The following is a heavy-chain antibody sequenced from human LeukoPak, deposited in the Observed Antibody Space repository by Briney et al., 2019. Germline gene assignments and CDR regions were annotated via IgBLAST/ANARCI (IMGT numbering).Heavy chain of an antibody. D-gene: IGHD6-13*01. CDR2: IIPILGIA. Sequence: GASVKVSCKASGYTFTGYYMHWVRQAPGQGLEWMGRIIPILGIANYAQKFQGRVTITADKSTSTAYMELSSLRSEDTAVYYCARGGDSSWYQASWGQGTLVTVSS. CDR3: ARGGDSSWYQAS. J-gene: IGHJ5*02. V-gene: IGHV1-69*04. CDR1: GYTFTGYY.